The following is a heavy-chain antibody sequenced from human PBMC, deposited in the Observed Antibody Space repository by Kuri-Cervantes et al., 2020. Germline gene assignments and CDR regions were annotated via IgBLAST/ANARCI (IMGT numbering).Heavy chain of an antibody. CDR2: ISAYNGNA. J-gene: IGHJ6*02. V-gene: IGHV1-18*01. D-gene: IGHD1-26*01. CDR1: GYTFTSYG. Sequence: ASVKVSCKASGYTFTSYGTSWVRQAPGQGLEWMGWISAYNGNAKYAQKLQGRVTMTTDTSTSTAYMELRSLRSDDTAVYYCARGSPPEAPWVFGMDVWGQGTTVTVSS. CDR3: ARGSPPEAPWVFGMDV.